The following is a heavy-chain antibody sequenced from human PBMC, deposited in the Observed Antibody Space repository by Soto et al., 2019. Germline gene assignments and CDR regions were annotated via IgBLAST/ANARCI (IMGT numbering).Heavy chain of an antibody. CDR2: FRSKANSYAT. CDR1: GFTFSGSA. V-gene: IGHV3-73*01. D-gene: IGHD2-2*01. CDR3: TRSWDIVVVPAAPGFDP. Sequence: PGGSLRLSGAASGFTFSGSAMHWVRQASGKGLGWVGRFRSKANSYATAYAASVKGRFTISRDDSKNTAYLQMNSLKTEDTAVYYCTRSWDIVVVPAAPGFDPWGQGT. J-gene: IGHJ5*02.